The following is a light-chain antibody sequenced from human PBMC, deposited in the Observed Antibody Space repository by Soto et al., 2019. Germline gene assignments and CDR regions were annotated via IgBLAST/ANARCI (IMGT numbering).Light chain of an antibody. Sequence: QSVLTQPPSASGTPGQRVTISCSGSSSNIGSNTVNWYQQLQGTAPKLVIYSNSKRPSGVPARVSGSKSGTSASLSISGLQAEDEADDYCSGWYDSLNGGVFGGGTKLTVL. CDR1: SSNIGSNT. J-gene: IGLJ3*02. V-gene: IGLV1-44*01. CDR3: SGWYDSLNGGV. CDR2: SNS.